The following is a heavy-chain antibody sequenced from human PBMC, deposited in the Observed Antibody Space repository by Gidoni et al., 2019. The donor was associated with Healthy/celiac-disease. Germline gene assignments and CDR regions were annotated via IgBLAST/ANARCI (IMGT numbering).Heavy chain of an antibody. Sequence: EVQLVESGGGLVQPGGSLRLSCAASGFTFSSYWMHWVRQAPGKGLVWVSRMNSDGSSTSYADSVKGRFTISRDNAKNTLYLQMNSLRAEDTAVYYCARTLYYYDSSGYYPWWGQGTLVTVSS. D-gene: IGHD3-22*01. V-gene: IGHV3-74*01. CDR3: ARTLYYYDSSGYYPW. CDR2: MNSDGSST. J-gene: IGHJ4*02. CDR1: GFTFSSYW.